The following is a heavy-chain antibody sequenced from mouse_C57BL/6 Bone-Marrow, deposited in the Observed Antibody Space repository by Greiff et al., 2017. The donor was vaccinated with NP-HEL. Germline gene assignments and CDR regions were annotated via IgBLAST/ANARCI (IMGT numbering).Heavy chain of an antibody. J-gene: IGHJ1*03. Sequence: VQLQQPGAELVKPGASVQLSCKASGYTFTSYWMHWVKQRHGQGLEWIGMIHPNSGSTNYNEKFKSKATLTVDTSTSPAYMHLSRLTSEDSAVYYCARGPLLYYYGSRYVYWYFDVWGTGTTVTVSS. CDR2: IHPNSGST. CDR3: ARGPLLYYYGSRYVYWYFDV. D-gene: IGHD1-1*01. V-gene: IGHV1-64*01. CDR1: GYTFTSYW.